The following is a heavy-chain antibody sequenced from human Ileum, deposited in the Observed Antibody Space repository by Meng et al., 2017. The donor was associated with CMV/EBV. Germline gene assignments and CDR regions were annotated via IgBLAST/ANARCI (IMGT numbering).Heavy chain of an antibody. V-gene: IGHV3-7*01. CDR1: GFPYINYW. CDR2: IKQDGSEK. D-gene: IGHD6-6*01. J-gene: IGHJ4*02. CDR3: ARLGYSSSSFDY. Sequence: GGPLRLSCAASGFPYINYWMSWVRLAPGKGLEWVANIKQDGSEKYYVASVKGPFTASRDNAKHSLYLLMTGLRAEDTDMYYCARLGYSSSSFDYWGQGSLVTVSS.